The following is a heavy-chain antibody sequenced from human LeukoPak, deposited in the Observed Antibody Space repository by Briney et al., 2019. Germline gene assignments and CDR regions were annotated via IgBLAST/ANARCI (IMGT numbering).Heavy chain of an antibody. CDR2: IIPMSGTA. J-gene: IGHJ5*02. D-gene: IGHD6-13*01. V-gene: IGHV1-69*06. Sequence: SVKVSCKASGATFGNYAITWVRQPPAQGLEWMGRIIPMSGTASYAQKFQGRVTITADRSTSTAYMEVSSLRSEDTAVYYCARSYSSSWNWFDPWGQGTLVTVSS. CDR3: ARSYSSSWNWFDP. CDR1: GATFGNYA.